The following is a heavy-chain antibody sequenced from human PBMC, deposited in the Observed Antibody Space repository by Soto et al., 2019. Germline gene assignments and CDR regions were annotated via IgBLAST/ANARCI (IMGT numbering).Heavy chain of an antibody. Sequence: EVRLLESGGGLVQPGGSLRLSCAPSGFTFSSYAMSWVRQAPGKGLEWVSAISGSGGSTYYADSVKGRFTISRDNSKNTLELQVNSLRAGDTAICCGANSMTRSYAPDYWGPGTLVTVSS. CDR1: GFTFSSYA. CDR3: ANSMTRSYAPDY. D-gene: IGHD1-26*01. V-gene: IGHV3-23*01. CDR2: ISGSGGST. J-gene: IGHJ4*02.